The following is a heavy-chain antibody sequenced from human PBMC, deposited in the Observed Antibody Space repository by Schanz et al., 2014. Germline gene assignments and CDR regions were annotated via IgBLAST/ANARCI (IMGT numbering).Heavy chain of an antibody. CDR1: GSTLRNLA. CDR2: LSEGGGGT. V-gene: IGHV3-23*01. Sequence: EVQLLESGGGLVKPGGSLKPPCEALGSTLRNLAMSWVRQAPGKGLEWVSALSEGGGGTHYPDSVRGRFTISRDKSKNTLYLQMNSLRAEDTAVYYCARIGGSVFDYWAQGTLVTVSS. J-gene: IGHJ4*02. D-gene: IGHD3-10*01. CDR3: ARIGGSVFDY.